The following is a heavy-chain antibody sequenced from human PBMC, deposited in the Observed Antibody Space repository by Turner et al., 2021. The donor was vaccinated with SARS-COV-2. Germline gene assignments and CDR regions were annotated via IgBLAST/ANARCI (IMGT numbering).Heavy chain of an antibody. D-gene: IGHD3-22*01. Sequence: EVQLVESGGGLVQPGGSLSLSCAGSGFTLSNYWMSWVRQAPGKGREWVASIKQDGSEKYYVDSVKGRFTISRDNAKNSLYLQMNSLRAEDTAVYYCARDIVVFTHAFDIWGQGTMVTVSS. V-gene: IGHV3-7*01. J-gene: IGHJ3*02. CDR3: ARDIVVFTHAFDI. CDR2: IKQDGSEK. CDR1: GFTLSNYW.